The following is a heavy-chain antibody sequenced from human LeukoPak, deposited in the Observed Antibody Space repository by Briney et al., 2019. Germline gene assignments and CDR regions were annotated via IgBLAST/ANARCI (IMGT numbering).Heavy chain of an antibody. CDR1: GFTVSSNY. CDR3: AREAVTRNYFDY. V-gene: IGHV3-53*01. CDR2: IFSGGST. J-gene: IGHJ4*02. D-gene: IGHD4-17*01. Sequence: PGGSLRLSCAASGFTVSSNYMSWVRQAPGKGLEWVSIIFSGGSTYYADSVKGRFTISRDSSKNTLYLQMNSLRAEDTAVYYCAREAVTRNYFDYWGQGTLVTVSS.